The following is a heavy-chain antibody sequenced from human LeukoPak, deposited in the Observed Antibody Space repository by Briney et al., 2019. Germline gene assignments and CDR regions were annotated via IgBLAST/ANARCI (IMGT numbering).Heavy chain of an antibody. Sequence: GGSLRLSCTASGFTFSNYAMSWVRQAPGKGLEWVSAISGSGGSTYYADSVKGRFTISRDNSKNTLYLQMNSLRAEDTAVYYCAKRRDYGGLYYFDYWGQGTLVTVSS. V-gene: IGHV3-23*01. CDR1: GFTFSNYA. J-gene: IGHJ4*02. CDR3: AKRRDYGGLYYFDY. D-gene: IGHD4-17*01. CDR2: ISGSGGST.